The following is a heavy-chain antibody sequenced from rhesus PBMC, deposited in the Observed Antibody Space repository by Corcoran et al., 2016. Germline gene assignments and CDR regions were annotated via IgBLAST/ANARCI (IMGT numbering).Heavy chain of an antibody. Sequence: QVQLQESGPGLVKPSETLSLTCAVSGGSIGGYYWSWIRQAPGKGLEWIGNIDGNIAGTNYNPSLKSRVTISKDASKNQFALKLSSVTSADTAVYYCARDIAAALFDYWGQGVLVTVSS. CDR1: GGSIGGYY. V-gene: IGHV4-81*01. CDR3: ARDIAAALFDY. CDR2: IDGNIAGT. J-gene: IGHJ4*01. D-gene: IGHD6-25*01.